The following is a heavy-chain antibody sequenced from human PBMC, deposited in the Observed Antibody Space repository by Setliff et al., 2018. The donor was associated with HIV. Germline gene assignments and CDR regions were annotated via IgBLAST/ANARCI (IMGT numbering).Heavy chain of an antibody. J-gene: IGHJ4*03. Sequence: GGSLRLSCAASGFTFSSFAMTWVRQAPGKGLEWVSTISGSGGSPYYTDSVKGRFTISRDNSKNTLYLQMNSLRVEDTAVYHCARSPQGGYFDYWGQGTLVTVSS. CDR2: ISGSGGSP. V-gene: IGHV3-23*01. CDR1: GFTFSSFA. CDR3: ARSPQGGYFDY.